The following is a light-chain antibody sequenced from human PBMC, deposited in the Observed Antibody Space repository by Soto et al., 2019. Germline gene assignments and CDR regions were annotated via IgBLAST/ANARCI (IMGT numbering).Light chain of an antibody. J-gene: IGLJ2*01. CDR3: QTWDTGARVV. CDR2: LSSDGSH. Sequence: QSVLTQSPSASASLGASVKLTCTLSSGHSSYAIAWHQQQPEKGPRYLMKLSSDGSHSKGDGIPDRFSGSSSGAERYLTISSLQSEDEADYYCQTWDTGARVVFGRGTKVTVL. CDR1: SGHSSYA. V-gene: IGLV4-69*01.